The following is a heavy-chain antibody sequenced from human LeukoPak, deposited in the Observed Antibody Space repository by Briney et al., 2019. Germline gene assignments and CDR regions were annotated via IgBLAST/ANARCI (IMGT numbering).Heavy chain of an antibody. J-gene: IGHJ6*04. Sequence: GASVKVSCKASGYTFTSYGISWVRQAPGQGLEWMGWISAYNGNTNYAQKLQGRVTMTTDTSTSTAYMELRSLRSDDTAVYYCARDQSSPYYDFWSGSTDIMDVWGKGTTVTVSS. CDR1: GYTFTSYG. D-gene: IGHD3-3*01. V-gene: IGHV1-18*01. CDR3: ARDQSSPYYDFWSGSTDIMDV. CDR2: ISAYNGNT.